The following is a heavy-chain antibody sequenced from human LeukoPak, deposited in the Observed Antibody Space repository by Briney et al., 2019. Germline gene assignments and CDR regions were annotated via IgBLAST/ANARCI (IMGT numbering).Heavy chain of an antibody. D-gene: IGHD3-10*01. Sequence: GGSLRLSCAASGFTFSSYGMHWVRQAPGKGLEWVAVISYDGSNKYYADSVKGRFTISRDNSKNTLYLQMNSLRAEDTAVYYCAKDRNPYYYGSDYWGQGTLVTVSS. CDR1: GFTFSSYG. CDR3: AKDRNPYYYGSDY. V-gene: IGHV3-30*18. CDR2: ISYDGSNK. J-gene: IGHJ4*02.